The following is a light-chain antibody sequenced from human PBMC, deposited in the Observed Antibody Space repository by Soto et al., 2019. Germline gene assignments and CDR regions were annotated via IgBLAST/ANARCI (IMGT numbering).Light chain of an antibody. CDR2: AAS. Sequence: DSQMTQSPSSLSASVGDGVTITCRASQTISSYLNWYQQRPGIAPRLLIYAASTLQSGVPSRFSGRGFATNFTLAINSLQPEDFATYYCQQSYSPPFTLGPGTKVDIK. CDR1: QTISSY. CDR3: QQSYSPPFT. V-gene: IGKV1-39*01. J-gene: IGKJ3*01.